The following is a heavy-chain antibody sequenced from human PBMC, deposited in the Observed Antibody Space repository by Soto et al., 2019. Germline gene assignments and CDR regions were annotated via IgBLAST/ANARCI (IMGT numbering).Heavy chain of an antibody. CDR3: TRDQGGSYASSFDP. CDR2: ISSGGSYI. J-gene: IGHJ5*02. D-gene: IGHD1-26*01. CDR1: FTFSMYS. Sequence: EVQVVESGGGLVQPGGSLRLSCSFTFSMYSMSWVRQAPGKGLEWVASISSGGSYIKYADSAKGRFTISRDNAKHSVSLQMNSLRVDETAVYFCTRDQGGSYASSFDPWAQGTLVTVSS. V-gene: IGHV3-21*01.